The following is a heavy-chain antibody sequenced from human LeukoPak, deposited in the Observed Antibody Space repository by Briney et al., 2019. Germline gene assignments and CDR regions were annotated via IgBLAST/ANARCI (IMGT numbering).Heavy chain of an antibody. D-gene: IGHD1-26*01. Sequence: GGSLRLSCAASGFTFSSYAMSWVRQAPGKGLEWVSAISGSGGSTYYAGSVKGRFTISRDNSKNTLYLQMNSLRAEDTAVYYCAKDLWEPGLKAFDYWGQGTLVTVSS. J-gene: IGHJ4*02. CDR1: GFTFSSYA. V-gene: IGHV3-23*01. CDR3: AKDLWEPGLKAFDY. CDR2: ISGSGGST.